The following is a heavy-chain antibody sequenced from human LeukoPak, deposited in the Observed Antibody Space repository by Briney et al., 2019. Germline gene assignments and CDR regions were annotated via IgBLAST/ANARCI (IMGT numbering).Heavy chain of an antibody. D-gene: IGHD3-9*01. CDR1: GGSITSNSYY. CDR3: ARDGDYDILTY. J-gene: IGHJ4*02. CDR2: ITYSGST. Sequence: SETLSLTCTVSGGSITSNSYYWGWIRRPPGKGLEWIGSITYSGSTYYNPSLKRRVTISIDTSKNQFSLKLSSVTAADTAVYYCARDGDYDILTYWGQGTLVTVSS. V-gene: IGHV4-39*07.